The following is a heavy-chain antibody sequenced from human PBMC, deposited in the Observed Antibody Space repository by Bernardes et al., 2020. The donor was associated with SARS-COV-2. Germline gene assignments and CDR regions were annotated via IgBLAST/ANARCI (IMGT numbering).Heavy chain of an antibody. D-gene: IGHD1-7*01. CDR3: AREDWHYDS. J-gene: IGHJ5*01. V-gene: IGHV1-2*02. Sequence: ASVEVSCEASGYTFGGYHIHWVRQAPGQGLEWMGYINPYNGDTDSAQRFQGRVTLTRDTSINTAYMELNSLKSDDTAVYYCAREDWHYDSWGQGTLVTVSS. CDR2: INPYNGDT. CDR1: GYTFGGYH.